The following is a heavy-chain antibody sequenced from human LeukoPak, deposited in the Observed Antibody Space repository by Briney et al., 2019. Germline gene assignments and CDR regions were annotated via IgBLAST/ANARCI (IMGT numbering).Heavy chain of an antibody. D-gene: IGHD2-15*01. V-gene: IGHV3-43*02. CDR2: IRGVGGST. CDR3: EKDRDMMEGAFDI. Sequence: GGALRLSRAASGFTLEDYAMHGVRHAPGKGLEWVSHIRGVGGSTYYADSVRGRFTFSRENSKNSLYLQMNSQINEYTPLYYCEKDRDMMEGAFDIWGQGTMVTVSS. CDR1: GFTLEDYA. J-gene: IGHJ3*02.